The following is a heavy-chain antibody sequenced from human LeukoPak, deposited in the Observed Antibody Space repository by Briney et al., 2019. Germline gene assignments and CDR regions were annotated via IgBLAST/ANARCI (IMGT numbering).Heavy chain of an antibody. CDR3: AKDAPYCRSDCYLFDY. CDR1: GFTFRSYE. J-gene: IGHJ4*02. D-gene: IGHD2-21*02. V-gene: IGHV3-48*03. CDR2: LSSSGSAF. Sequence: PGGSLRLSCEDSGFTFRSYEMNWVRQAPGKGLEWIAYLSSSGSAFSYADSVKGRFTISRDNSKNTLYLQMNSLRAEDTAVYYCAKDAPYCRSDCYLFDYWGQGILVTVSS.